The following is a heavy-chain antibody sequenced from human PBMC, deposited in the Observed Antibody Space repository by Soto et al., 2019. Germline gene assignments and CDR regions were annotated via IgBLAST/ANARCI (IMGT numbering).Heavy chain of an antibody. D-gene: IGHD3-10*01. J-gene: IGHJ4*02. CDR1: GFSLSISGVG. V-gene: IGHV2-5*02. Sequence: SGPTLVNPTQTLTLTCTFSGFSLSISGVGVGWIRQPPGEALEWLALVYWDDDKRYSPSLKSRLTITKNTSKNQVVLTMTDMDPVDTATYFCARSYGSGTYYPPNYFDYWGQGALVTVSS. CDR3: ARSYGSGTYYPPNYFDY. CDR2: VYWDDDK.